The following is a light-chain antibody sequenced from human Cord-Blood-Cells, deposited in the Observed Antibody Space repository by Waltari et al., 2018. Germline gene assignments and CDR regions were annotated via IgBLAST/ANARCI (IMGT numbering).Light chain of an antibody. V-gene: IGKV1-33*01. CDR1: QESSNY. CDR2: DAS. J-gene: IGKJ3*01. CDR3: QQYENTPQVT. Sequence: DIQMTQSQSSLSASVGDRDTITCQASQESSNYLNWYQQKPGKAPKLLIYDASNLETGVPSRFSGIGSGTEFTFTISSLQHKVIATYYCQQYENTPQVTFDPGTKVDIK.